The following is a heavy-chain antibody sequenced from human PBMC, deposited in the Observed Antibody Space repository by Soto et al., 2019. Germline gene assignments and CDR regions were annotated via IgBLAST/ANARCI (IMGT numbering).Heavy chain of an antibody. J-gene: IGHJ6*02. Sequence: EVQLVESGGGLVQPGGSLRLSCAASGFTFSSYSMNWVRQAPGKGLEWVSYISSSSSTIYYADSVKGRFTISRDNAKNSLYLQMNSLRDEDTAVYYCARKFEVGWNYYYYGMDVWGQGTTVTVSS. CDR3: ARKFEVGWNYYYYGMDV. CDR1: GFTFSSYS. V-gene: IGHV3-48*02. CDR2: ISSSSSTI. D-gene: IGHD2-15*01.